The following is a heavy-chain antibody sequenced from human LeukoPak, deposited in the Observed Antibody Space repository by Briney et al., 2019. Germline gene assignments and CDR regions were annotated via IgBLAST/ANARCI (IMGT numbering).Heavy chain of an antibody. Sequence: GGSLRLSCAASGFTFSSYGMHWVRQAPGKGLEWVAVISYDGSNKYYADSVKGRFTISRDNSKNTLYLQMNSLRAEDTAVYYCAKDRSMAVAGRYYYYYYMDVWGKGTTVAVSS. D-gene: IGHD6-19*01. CDR1: GFTFSSYG. V-gene: IGHV3-30*18. J-gene: IGHJ6*03. CDR3: AKDRSMAVAGRYYYYYYMDV. CDR2: ISYDGSNK.